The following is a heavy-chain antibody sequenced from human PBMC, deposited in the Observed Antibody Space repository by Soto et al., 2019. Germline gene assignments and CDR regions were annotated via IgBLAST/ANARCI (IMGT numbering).Heavy chain of an antibody. D-gene: IGHD3-10*01. V-gene: IGHV3-23*01. Sequence: EVQLLESGGGLVQPGGSLRLSCAASGFTFNNYAMTGVRQAPGKGLEWVSAISGGGDTTSYADSVKGRFTVSRDGSKNTLFLQMSGLRAEDTALYYCAKGRDGSGSLTPRVDFWGQGTLVTLSS. CDR1: GFTFNNYA. CDR2: ISGGGDTT. CDR3: AKGRDGSGSLTPRVDF. J-gene: IGHJ4*02.